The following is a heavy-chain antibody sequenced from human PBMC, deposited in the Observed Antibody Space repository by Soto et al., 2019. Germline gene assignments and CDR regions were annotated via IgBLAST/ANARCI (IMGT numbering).Heavy chain of an antibody. CDR2: ISSSGYSA. CDR1: GFTYNNYA. Sequence: EVQLLESGGALVQPGVSLSLSCAASGFTYNNYAMGWVRQAPGKGLEWVSAISSSGYSAYYADSVKGRFTISRDNSRNTMFLQMNKLSAEDTAVYYCAKGSVVVAAKFDSWGQGTQVTVSS. D-gene: IGHD2-21*02. J-gene: IGHJ4*02. V-gene: IGHV3-23*01. CDR3: AKGSVVVAAKFDS.